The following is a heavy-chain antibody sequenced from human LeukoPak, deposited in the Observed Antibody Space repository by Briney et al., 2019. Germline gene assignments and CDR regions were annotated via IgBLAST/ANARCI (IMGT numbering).Heavy chain of an antibody. CDR2: INWNSDSI. J-gene: IGHJ4*02. Sequence: GGSLRLSCPASGLTFSSFWMHWVHQAPGKGLEWVSGINWNSDSIGYADSVKGRFTISRDNAKNSLYLQMNSLRAEDTALYYCAKDVYGGNSGAFDYWGQGTLVTVSS. CDR1: GLTFSSFW. V-gene: IGHV3-9*01. D-gene: IGHD4-23*01. CDR3: AKDVYGGNSGAFDY.